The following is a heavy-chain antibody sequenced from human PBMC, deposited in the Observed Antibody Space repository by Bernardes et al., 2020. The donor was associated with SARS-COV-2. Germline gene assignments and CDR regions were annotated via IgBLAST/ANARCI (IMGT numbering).Heavy chain of an antibody. J-gene: IGHJ4*02. D-gene: IGHD2-15*01. CDR2: LGSRSGVV. CDR3: ARDSWWSLDY. CDR1: GFTFSSPA. Sequence: FCASSGFTFSSPAMHWSRRGPGKGLEWISYLGSRSGVVSYADSVKGRFTISRDNAKNSVDLQMNRLRVEDTAVYYCARDSWWSLDYWGQGTQVTVSS. V-gene: IGHV3-48*01.